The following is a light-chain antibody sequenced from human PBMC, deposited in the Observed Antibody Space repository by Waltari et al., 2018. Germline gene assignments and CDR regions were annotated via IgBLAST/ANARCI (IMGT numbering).Light chain of an antibody. J-gene: IGLJ2*01. CDR2: DVN. CDR1: SSDLGGYDF. Sequence: QSTLTQPASVSGSRGQTLTISSPAPSSDLGGYDFFSWYQQFPGQAPKLIIYDVNNRPSGGSDRFSGFKSGNTASLTISGLQTEDEAEYYCSSYTSTNTHVVFGGGTKLTVL. V-gene: IGLV2-14*03. CDR3: SSYTSTNTHVV.